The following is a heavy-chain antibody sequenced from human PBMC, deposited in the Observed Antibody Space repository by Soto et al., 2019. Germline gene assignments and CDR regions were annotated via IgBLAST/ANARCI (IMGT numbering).Heavy chain of an antibody. CDR2: IYPDDSDI. CDR3: PRSLYCIASSCYLDN. J-gene: IGHJ4*02. Sequence: VESLTICCQVSGYRFTRYWIYWMRQMPGKGLECVAIIYPDDSDIRYSPSFHGHVTISSDRSSSTAFLQWSSLKASDTAIYYCPRSLYCIASSCYLDNWGRGTQVTVSS. V-gene: IGHV5-51*01. CDR1: GYRFTRYW. D-gene: IGHD2-15*01.